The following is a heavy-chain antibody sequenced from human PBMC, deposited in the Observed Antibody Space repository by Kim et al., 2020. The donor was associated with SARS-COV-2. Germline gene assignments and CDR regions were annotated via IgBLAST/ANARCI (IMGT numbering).Heavy chain of an antibody. Sequence: SETLSLTCTVSGGSISSSSYYWGWIRQPPGKGLEWIGSIYYSGSTYYNPSLKSRVTISVDTSKNQFSLKLSSVTAADTAVYYCARHEVIVVVMEDAFDIWGQGTMVTVSS. D-gene: IGHD3-22*01. CDR1: GGSISSSSYY. V-gene: IGHV4-39*01. CDR2: IYYSGST. J-gene: IGHJ3*02. CDR3: ARHEVIVVVMEDAFDI.